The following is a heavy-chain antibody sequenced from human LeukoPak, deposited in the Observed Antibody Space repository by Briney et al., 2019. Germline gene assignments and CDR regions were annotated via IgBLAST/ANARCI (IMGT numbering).Heavy chain of an antibody. CDR1: GGSTSSGSYY. V-gene: IGHV4-61*02. J-gene: IGHJ4*02. Sequence: SETLSLTCTVSGGSTSSGSYYWSWIRQPAGKGLEWIGRICTSGSTNYNPSLKSRVTISVDTSKNQFSLKLSSVTAADTAVYYCATQQLVPWFDYWGQGTLVTVSS. CDR3: ATQQLVPWFDY. D-gene: IGHD6-13*01. CDR2: ICTSGST.